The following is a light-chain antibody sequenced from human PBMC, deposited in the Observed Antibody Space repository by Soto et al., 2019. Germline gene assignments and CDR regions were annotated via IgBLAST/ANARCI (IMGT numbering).Light chain of an antibody. J-gene: IGKJ1*01. Sequence: IQMSKSVVSLSASVGDSFPITCRASQSLSSHLNWYQQKPGKDPKRLIYPASTLENGVPARFSGSRSGPEFSLTISSLQPDEFATYYCQQYYSYWTCGQGTKG. V-gene: IGKV1-5*01. CDR2: PAS. CDR3: QQYYSYWT. CDR1: QSLSSH.